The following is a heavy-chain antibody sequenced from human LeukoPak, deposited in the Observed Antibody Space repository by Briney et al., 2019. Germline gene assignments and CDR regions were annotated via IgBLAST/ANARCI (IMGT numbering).Heavy chain of an antibody. J-gene: IGHJ4*02. CDR3: AKDLGGSTDY. V-gene: IGHV3-23*01. Sequence: QPGGSLRLSCAASGFTFNNYAVSWVRQAPGKGLEWVSLIRGSTYYADSVKGRSTISRDNSQKTMYLQMNSLRAEDTALYYCAKDLGGSTDYWGQGTLVTVSS. D-gene: IGHD5-12*01. CDR1: GFTFNNYA. CDR2: IRGST.